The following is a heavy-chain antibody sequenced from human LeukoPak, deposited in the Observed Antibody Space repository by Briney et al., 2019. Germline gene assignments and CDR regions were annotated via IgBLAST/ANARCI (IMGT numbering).Heavy chain of an antibody. V-gene: IGHV4-39*01. D-gene: IGHD5-18*01. Sequence: SETLSLTCTVSGGSISSSSYSWGWIRQPPGKGLEWIGSIYYSGSTYYNPSLKSRVTISVDTSRNQFSLKLSSVTAADTAVYYCARLPDTAMADDAFDIWGQGTMVTVSS. CDR1: GGSISSSSYS. CDR2: IYYSGST. CDR3: ARLPDTAMADDAFDI. J-gene: IGHJ3*02.